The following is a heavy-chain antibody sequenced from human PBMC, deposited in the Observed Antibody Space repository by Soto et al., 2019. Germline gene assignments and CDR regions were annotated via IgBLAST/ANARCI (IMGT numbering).Heavy chain of an antibody. V-gene: IGHV1-3*01. D-gene: IGHD2-2*01. CDR1: GYTFTSYA. CDR3: ARDGSIVVVPAAYNSYWYFDL. Sequence: QVQLVQSGAEVKKPGASVKVSCKASGYTFTSYAMHWVRQAPGQRLEWMGWINAGNGNTKYSQKFQGRVTITRDTSASTAYMELSSLRSEDTAVYYCARDGSIVVVPAAYNSYWYFDLWGRGTLVTVSS. CDR2: INAGNGNT. J-gene: IGHJ2*01.